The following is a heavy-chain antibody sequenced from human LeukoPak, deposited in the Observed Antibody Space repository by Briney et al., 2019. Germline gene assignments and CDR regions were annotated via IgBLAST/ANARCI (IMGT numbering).Heavy chain of an antibody. V-gene: IGHV3-53*01. Sequence: GGSLRLSCAASGFTVSSNYMSWVRQAPGKGLEWVSVIYSGGSTYYADSVKGRFTISRDNSKHTLYLQMNSLRAEDTAVYYCAMKAVPRPRLYDAFDFCGQGTVVTVSS. CDR2: IYSGGST. J-gene: IGHJ3*01. CDR3: AMKAVPRPRLYDAFDF. D-gene: IGHD2-2*02. CDR1: GFTVSSNY.